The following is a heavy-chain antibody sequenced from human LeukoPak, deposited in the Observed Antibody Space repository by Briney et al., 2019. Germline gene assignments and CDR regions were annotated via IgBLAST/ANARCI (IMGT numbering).Heavy chain of an antibody. V-gene: IGHV4-59*08. Sequence: SETLSLTCTVSGGSISSYYWSWIRQPPGKGLEWIGYIYYSGSTNYNPSLKSRVTISVDTSKNQFSLKLSSVTAADTAVYYCARNYDSSGYWPRGYYYYGMDVWGQGTTVTVSS. CDR3: ARNYDSSGYWPRGYYYYGMDV. J-gene: IGHJ6*02. CDR1: GGSISSYY. D-gene: IGHD3-22*01. CDR2: IYYSGST.